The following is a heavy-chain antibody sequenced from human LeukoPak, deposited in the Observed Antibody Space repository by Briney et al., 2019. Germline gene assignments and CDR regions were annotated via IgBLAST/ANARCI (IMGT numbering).Heavy chain of an antibody. CDR1: GFTFSSYE. J-gene: IGHJ6*03. Sequence: GGSLRLSCAASGFTFSSYEMNWVRQAPGKGLEWVSYISSSGSTIYYADSVKGRFTISRDNAKNSLYLQMNSLRAEDTAVYYCARDPYNGYYGDDYYYYMDVWGKGTTVTISS. V-gene: IGHV3-48*03. CDR2: ISSSGSTI. D-gene: IGHD4-17*01. CDR3: ARDPYNGYYGDDYYYYMDV.